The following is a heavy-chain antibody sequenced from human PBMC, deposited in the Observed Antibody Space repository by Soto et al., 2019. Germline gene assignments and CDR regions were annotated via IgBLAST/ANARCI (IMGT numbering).Heavy chain of an antibody. J-gene: IGHJ3*02. CDR2: IKSKTDGGTT. CDR3: TTDLVRYFDWLSHYAFDI. CDR1: GFTFSNAW. Sequence: VGSLRLSCAASGFTFSNAWMSWVRQAPGKGLEWVGRIKSKTDGGTTDYAAPVKGRFTISRDDSKNTLYLQMNSLKTEDTAVYYCTTDLVRYFDWLSHYAFDIWGQGTMVTVSS. D-gene: IGHD3-9*01. V-gene: IGHV3-15*01.